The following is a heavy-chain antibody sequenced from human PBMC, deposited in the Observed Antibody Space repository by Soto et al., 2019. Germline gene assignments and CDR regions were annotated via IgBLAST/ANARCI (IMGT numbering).Heavy chain of an antibody. CDR1: GFTFSSYA. CDR2: ISGSGGST. V-gene: IGHV3-23*01. J-gene: IGHJ6*03. CDR3: AKAGYCSSATCATRYCYMDV. Sequence: EVQLLESGGGLVQPGGSLRLSCAASGFTFSSYAMGWVRQAPGKGLEWVSAISGSGGSTYYADSVKGRFTISRDNSKNTLYLQMNSLSAEDTAVYYCAKAGYCSSATCATRYCYMDVWGKGTTVTVSS. D-gene: IGHD2-2*01.